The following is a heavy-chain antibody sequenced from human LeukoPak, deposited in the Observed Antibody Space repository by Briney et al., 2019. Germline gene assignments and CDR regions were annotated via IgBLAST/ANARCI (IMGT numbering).Heavy chain of an antibody. D-gene: IGHD2-8*01. Sequence: PGGSLRLSCAGSGFTFSSYAMAWVRQAPGKGLEWVSVIYSGGSTYYADSVKGRFTISRDNSKNTLYLQMNSLRAEDTAVYYCAREGGAGGTIDYWGQGTLVTVSS. V-gene: IGHV3-53*01. CDR2: IYSGGST. CDR3: AREGGAGGTIDY. CDR1: GFTFSSYA. J-gene: IGHJ4*02.